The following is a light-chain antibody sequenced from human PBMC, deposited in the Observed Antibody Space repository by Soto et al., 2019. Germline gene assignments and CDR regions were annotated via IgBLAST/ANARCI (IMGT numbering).Light chain of an antibody. Sequence: DIVMTQSPDSLSVSLGERATINCKSSQSVLYSSNNKNYLAWFQQRPGQPPKLLLYWASTRESGVPDRFSGSGSGTDFTLTISGLQAEDVAVYYCQQYYSDPLTFGPGTKVEIK. V-gene: IGKV4-1*01. CDR3: QQYYSDPLT. CDR2: WAS. CDR1: QSVLYSSNNKNY. J-gene: IGKJ3*01.